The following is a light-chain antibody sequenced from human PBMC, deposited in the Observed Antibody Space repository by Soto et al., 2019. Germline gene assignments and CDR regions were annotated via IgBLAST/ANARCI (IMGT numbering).Light chain of an antibody. CDR1: SSDVGGYNY. J-gene: IGLJ1*01. Sequence: QSALTQPASVSGSPGQSITISCTGTSSDVGGYNYVSWYQQHPGKAPKLMIYEVSNRPSGVSNRFSASKSGNTASLTISGLQAEDEADYYCSSYTSSSTYVFATGTKVTVL. CDR2: EVS. CDR3: SSYTSSSTYV. V-gene: IGLV2-14*03.